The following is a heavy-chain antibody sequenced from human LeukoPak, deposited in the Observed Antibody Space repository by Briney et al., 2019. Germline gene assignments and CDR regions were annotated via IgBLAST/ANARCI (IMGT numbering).Heavy chain of an antibody. CDR2: ITGDGGDT. CDR3: VKGSDYDILTGYYYFDY. D-gene: IGHD3-9*01. CDR1: GFTFRSYA. V-gene: IGHV3-23*01. Sequence: GGSLRLSCEASGFTFRSYAMGWVRQAPGKGLEWVASITGDGGDTYHEDSVKGRFTISRDNSKNTLYLQVSSLRAEDTAVYYCVKGSDYDILTGYYYFDYWGQGTLVTVSS. J-gene: IGHJ4*02.